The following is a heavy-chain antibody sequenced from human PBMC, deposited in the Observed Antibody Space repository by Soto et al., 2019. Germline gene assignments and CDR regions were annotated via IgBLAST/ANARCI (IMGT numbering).Heavy chain of an antibody. J-gene: IGHJ4*02. CDR2: ISPATTYT. V-gene: IGHV3-11*06. CDR3: AGDVGVAASSEYQRLDN. Sequence: GGSLRLSCAASGFSFSGYYMTWIRQAPGKGLEWISLISPATTYTKYADSVKGRFTISRDNAKNSLFLQMSSLRAEDTAVYYCAGDVGVAASSEYQRLDNWGQGTLVTVSS. D-gene: IGHD6-13*01. CDR1: GFSFSGYY.